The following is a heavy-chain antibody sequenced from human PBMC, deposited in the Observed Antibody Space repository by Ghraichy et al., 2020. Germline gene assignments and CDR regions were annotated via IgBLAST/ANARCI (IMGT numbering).Heavy chain of an antibody. V-gene: IGHV3-23*01. Sequence: GESLNISCSASGFAFNNYAMGWVRLPPGKGLEWVSGISDSGGSAYYADSVKGRFTISRDNSKNTVDMQMNSLRADDAAIYYCAKGGLRYCSGGTCYPFDSWDQGTLVTVSS. CDR2: ISDSGGSA. CDR3: AKGGLRYCSGGTCYPFDS. D-gene: IGHD2-15*01. J-gene: IGHJ4*02. CDR1: GFAFNNYA.